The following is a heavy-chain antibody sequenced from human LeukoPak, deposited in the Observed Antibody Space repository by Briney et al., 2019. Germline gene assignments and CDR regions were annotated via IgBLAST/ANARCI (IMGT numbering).Heavy chain of an antibody. J-gene: IGHJ4*02. Sequence: GGSLRLSCAASGFTFSRYGMHWVRQAPGKGLEWVAVVSYDGSNKYYADSVKGRFTISRDNSKNTLCLQMNSLRAEDTAVYYCAKDSWSGYCTITSCYTFDYWGQGTLVTVSS. D-gene: IGHD2-2*02. CDR1: GFTFSRYG. CDR3: AKDSWSGYCTITSCYTFDY. V-gene: IGHV3-30*18. CDR2: VSYDGSNK.